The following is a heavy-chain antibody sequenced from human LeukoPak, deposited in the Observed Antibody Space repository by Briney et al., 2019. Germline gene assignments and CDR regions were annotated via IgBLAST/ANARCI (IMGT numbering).Heavy chain of an antibody. V-gene: IGHV4-30-4*08. D-gene: IGHD3-16*01. CDR2: IHYSGST. CDR3: ARDYVWSWFDP. Sequence: SETLSLTCTVSGGSISSGDYYWSWIRQPPGKGPEWIGYIHYSGSTYYNPSLKSRVTISVDTSKNQFSLKLSSVTAADTAVYYCARDYVWSWFDPWGQGTLVTVSS. J-gene: IGHJ5*02. CDR1: GGSISSGDYY.